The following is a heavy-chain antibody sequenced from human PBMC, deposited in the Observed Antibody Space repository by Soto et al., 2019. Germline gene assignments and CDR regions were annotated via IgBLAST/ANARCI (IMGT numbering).Heavy chain of an antibody. J-gene: IGHJ4*02. CDR1: GFTFSSYG. V-gene: IGHV3-30*02. Sequence: GGSLRLSCAASGFTFSSYGVHWVRQAPGRGLEWVAFISYDANNRNYADSVKGRFTVSRDNFKNTLFLQMSSLKDEDTALYYCATAFPMGAPFYFDYWGQGTLVTVSS. CDR2: ISYDANNR. CDR3: ATAFPMGAPFYFDY. D-gene: IGHD3-16*01.